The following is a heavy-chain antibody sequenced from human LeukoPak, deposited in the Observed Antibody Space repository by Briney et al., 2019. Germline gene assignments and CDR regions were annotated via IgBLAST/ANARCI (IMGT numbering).Heavy chain of an antibody. CDR3: TRDRGAYNLYDY. Sequence: GGSLRLSCTASGFTFGDYAMSWIRQAPGKGLEWVGFIRSKAYGETADYAASVKGRFTISRDDSKAIAYLQTNSLKTEDTAVYHCTRDRGAYNLYDYWGQGTLVTVSS. J-gene: IGHJ4*02. D-gene: IGHD1-1*01. CDR2: IRSKAYGETA. CDR1: GFTFGDYA. V-gene: IGHV3-49*03.